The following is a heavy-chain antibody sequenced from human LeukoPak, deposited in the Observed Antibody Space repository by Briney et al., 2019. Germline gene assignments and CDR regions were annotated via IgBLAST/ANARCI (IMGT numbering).Heavy chain of an antibody. V-gene: IGHV3-74*01. J-gene: IGHJ6*02. Sequence: GGSLRLSCAASGFTFSSYWMHWVRQAPEKGLVWVSRINSDGSSTSYADSVKGRFTISRDNAKNTLYLQMNSLRAEDTAVYYCALINYYYYGMDVWGQGTTVTVSS. CDR2: INSDGSST. CDR3: ALINYYYYGMDV. D-gene: IGHD3-10*01. CDR1: GFTFSSYW.